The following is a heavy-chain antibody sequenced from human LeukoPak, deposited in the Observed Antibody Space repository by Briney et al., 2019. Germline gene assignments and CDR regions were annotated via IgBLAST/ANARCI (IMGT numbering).Heavy chain of an antibody. J-gene: IGHJ5*02. V-gene: IGHV3-11*01. Sequence: GGSLRLSCAASGFTFSDYYMSWIRQAPGKGLEWVSYISSSGSTIYYADSVKGRFTISRDNAKNSLYLQMNSLRAEDTAVYYCARDLWWELLPIRWFDPWGQGTLVTVSS. CDR3: ARDLWWELLPIRWFDP. D-gene: IGHD1-26*01. CDR2: ISSSGSTI. CDR1: GFTFSDYY.